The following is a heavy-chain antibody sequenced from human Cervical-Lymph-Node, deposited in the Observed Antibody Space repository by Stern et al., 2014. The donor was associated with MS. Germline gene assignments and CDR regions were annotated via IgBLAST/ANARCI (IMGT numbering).Heavy chain of an antibody. Sequence: EVQLVESGGGLVEPGGSLRLSCAASGISFNNAWMTWVRQAPGRGLEWVGRIKSKSNGETTDYAAPVKGRFTISRDDSQNTVYLQMDRLKIADTAMYYCITEVILVIDVTPLWGQGALVTVFS. CDR2: IKSKSNGETT. V-gene: IGHV3-15*01. J-gene: IGHJ4*02. CDR1: GISFNNAW. D-gene: IGHD2-15*01. CDR3: ITEVILVIDVTPL.